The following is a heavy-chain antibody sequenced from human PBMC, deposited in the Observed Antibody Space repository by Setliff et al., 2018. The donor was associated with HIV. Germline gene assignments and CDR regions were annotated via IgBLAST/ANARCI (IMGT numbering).Heavy chain of an antibody. D-gene: IGHD6-25*01. CDR3: ARWYTTGRGWFDP. V-gene: IGHV4-39*01. CDR1: GGSISSSCYY. Sequence: PSETLSLTCTVSGGSISSSCYYWGWNRQPPGKGLEWIGSNYYSGITYYNPSLKSLVTISVDTTKNQFSLKLSAVTAADTAVYYYARWYTTGRGWFDPWGQGTLVTVSS. CDR2: NYYSGIT. J-gene: IGHJ5*02.